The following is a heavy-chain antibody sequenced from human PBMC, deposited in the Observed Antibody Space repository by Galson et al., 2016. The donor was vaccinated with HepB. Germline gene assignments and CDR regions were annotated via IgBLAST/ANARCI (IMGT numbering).Heavy chain of an antibody. CDR3: ARGHLVVPFSFYFDY. V-gene: IGHV6-1*01. J-gene: IGHJ4*02. CDR1: GDSVSSKSAA. Sequence: CAISGDSVSSKSAAWNWIRHSPSRGLEWLGRTYHTSNWYSDYAVSVNSRITINPDTSKNQFSLQLNSVTPEDTAVYYCARGHLVVPFSFYFDYWGQGSPVTVSS. D-gene: IGHD2-15*01. CDR2: TYHTSNWYS.